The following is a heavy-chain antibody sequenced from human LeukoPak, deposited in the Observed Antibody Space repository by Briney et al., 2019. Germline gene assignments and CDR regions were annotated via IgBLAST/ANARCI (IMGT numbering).Heavy chain of an antibody. Sequence: SETLSLTCSVSGYSISYGYFWAWIRQPPGKGLEWIGSVYHSGSTHYTPSFKSRVTISLDTSKNQFSLKLTSVTAADTAVYYCARRPGGGSWDYFDYWGQGTLVTVSS. V-gene: IGHV4-38-2*02. D-gene: IGHD2-15*01. CDR1: GYSISYGYF. J-gene: IGHJ4*02. CDR3: ARRPGGGSWDYFDY. CDR2: VYHSGST.